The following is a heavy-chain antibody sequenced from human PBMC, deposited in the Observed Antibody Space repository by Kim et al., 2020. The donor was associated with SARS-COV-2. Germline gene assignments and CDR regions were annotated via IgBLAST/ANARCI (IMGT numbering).Heavy chain of an antibody. CDR2: ISSGSSTI. CDR1: GFTFSSYS. V-gene: IGHV3-48*02. J-gene: IGHJ2*01. CDR3: ARDGGAWFWECWYYDL. D-gene: IGHD3-10*01. Sequence: GGSLRLSCAASGFTFSSYSMHWVRQAPGKGLEWVSYISSGSSTIYDAYSVKGLFTISRDNTKNSLYLQMNSLADEDTAVYYCARDGGAWFWECWYYDLW.